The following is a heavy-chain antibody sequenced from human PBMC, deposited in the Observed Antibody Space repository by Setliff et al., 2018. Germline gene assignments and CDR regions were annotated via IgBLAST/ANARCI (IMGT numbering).Heavy chain of an antibody. V-gene: IGHV4-39*01. CDR2: IYYSGST. J-gene: IGHJ6*03. D-gene: IGHD3-22*01. Sequence: SETLSLTCTVSGGSISSSSYYWGWIRQPPGKGLEWIGSIYYSGSTYYNPSLKSRVTISVDTSKNQFSLKLSSVTAADTAVYYCASLPYYDSSGYYYALDYYYYMDVWGKGTTVTVSS. CDR1: GGSISSSSYY. CDR3: ASLPYYDSSGYYYALDYYYYMDV.